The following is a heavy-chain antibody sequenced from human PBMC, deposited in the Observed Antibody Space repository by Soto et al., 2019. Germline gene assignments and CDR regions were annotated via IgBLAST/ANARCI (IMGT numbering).Heavy chain of an antibody. V-gene: IGHV3-48*03. D-gene: IGHD2-21*01. CDR2: ISGSGSTI. CDR1: GFTFSDYE. Sequence: GGSLRLSCAASGFTFSDYEMNWVRQAPGKGLEWVSYISGSGSTIYYADSVKGRFTISRDNAKNSLYLQMNSLRAEDTALYYCERGRKYSGSTDWSAPWGQGTLVTVSS. J-gene: IGHJ5*02. CDR3: ERGRKYSGSTDWSAP.